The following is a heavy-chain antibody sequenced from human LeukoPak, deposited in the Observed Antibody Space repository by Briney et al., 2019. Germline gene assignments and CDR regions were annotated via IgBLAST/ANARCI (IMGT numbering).Heavy chain of an antibody. V-gene: IGHV1-2*02. J-gene: IGHJ6*02. Sequence: GASVKVSCKASGYTFTGYYMHWVRQAPGQGLEWMGWINPNSGGTNYAQKFQGRVTMTRDTSISTAYMELSRLRSDDTAVYYCATNSGYSSSWYPLYYYYYYGMDVWGQGTTVTVSS. CDR2: INPNSGGT. CDR1: GYTFTGYY. CDR3: ATNSGYSSSWYPLYYYYYYGMDV. D-gene: IGHD6-13*01.